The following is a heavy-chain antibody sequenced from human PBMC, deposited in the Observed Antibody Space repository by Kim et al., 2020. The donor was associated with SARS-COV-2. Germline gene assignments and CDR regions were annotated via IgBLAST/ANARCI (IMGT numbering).Heavy chain of an antibody. CDR3: ARGGAYGSGSYYDY. D-gene: IGHD3-10*01. J-gene: IGHJ4*02. Sequence: ADSVKGRFTISRDNAKNSLYLQMNSLRAEDTAVYYCARGGAYGSGSYYDYWGQGTLVTVSS. V-gene: IGHV3-21*01.